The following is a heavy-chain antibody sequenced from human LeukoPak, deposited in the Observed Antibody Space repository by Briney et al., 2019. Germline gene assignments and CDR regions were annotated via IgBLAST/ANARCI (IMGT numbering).Heavy chain of an antibody. V-gene: IGHV1-46*01. CDR2: INPSGGTT. J-gene: IGHJ3*02. CDR1: GYNFTSYY. D-gene: IGHD2-21*02. CDR3: ARDLVVVTGLRTRGSFDI. Sequence: ASVKVSCEASGYNFTSYYMHWVRQAPGQGLEWMGIINPSGGTTSYAQKFQGRVTVTRGTSTSTVYMELSSLRSEDTAVYYCARDLVVVTGLRTRGSFDIWGQGTMVTVSS.